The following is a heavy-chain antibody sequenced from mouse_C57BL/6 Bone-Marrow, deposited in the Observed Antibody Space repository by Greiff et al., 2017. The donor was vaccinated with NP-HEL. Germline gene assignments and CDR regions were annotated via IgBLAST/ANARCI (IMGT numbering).Heavy chain of an antibody. Sequence: EVKLVESEGGLVQPGSSMKLSCTASGFTFSDYYMAWVRQVPEKGLDWVANINYDGSSTYYLDSLKSRFIISRDNAKNILYLQMSSLKSEDTATYYCARNDYDGRFAYWGQGTLVTVSA. CDR2: INYDGSST. D-gene: IGHD2-4*01. J-gene: IGHJ3*01. CDR1: GFTFSDYY. CDR3: ARNDYDGRFAY. V-gene: IGHV5-16*01.